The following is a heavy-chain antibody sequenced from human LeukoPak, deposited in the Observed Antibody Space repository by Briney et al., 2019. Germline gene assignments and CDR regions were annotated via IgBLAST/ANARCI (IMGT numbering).Heavy chain of an antibody. CDR2: LHSDGTT. CDR1: GFTVSTNY. J-gene: IGHJ4*02. D-gene: IGHD6-13*01. CDR3: AGRRKEAAAYDH. Sequence: GGSLRLSCAASGFTVSTNYMSWVRLAPGKGLEWVSLLHSDGTTYYAESVKGRFTISTDNSKNTLYLQMNSLRVEHTAVYYCAGRRKEAAAYDHWGQGTLVTVSS. V-gene: IGHV3-66*01.